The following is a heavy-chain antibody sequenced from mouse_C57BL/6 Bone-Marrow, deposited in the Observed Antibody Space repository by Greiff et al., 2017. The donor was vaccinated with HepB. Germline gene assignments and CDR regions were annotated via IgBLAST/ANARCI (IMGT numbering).Heavy chain of an antibody. V-gene: IGHV10-3*01. CDR2: IRSKSSNYAT. J-gene: IGHJ4*01. CDR1: GFTFNTYA. Sequence: EVKVVEPGGGLVQPKGSLKLSCAASGFTFNTYAMHWVRQAPGKGLEWVARIRSKSSNYATYYADSVKDRFTISRDDSQSMLYLQMNNLKTEDTAMYYCVRSTMATTGGYYAMDYWGQGTSVTVSS. D-gene: IGHD2-2*01. CDR3: VRSTMATTGGYYAMDY.